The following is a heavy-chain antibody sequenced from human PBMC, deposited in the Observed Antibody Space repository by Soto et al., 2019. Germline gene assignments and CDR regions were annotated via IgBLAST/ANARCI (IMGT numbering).Heavy chain of an antibody. CDR2: VNPDNGGT. Sequence: ASVKVSCKASGYTFTGNYIHWVRQAPGQGLEWMGWVNPDNGGTTSAQKFQGRVTMTRDTSATTAYMELSRLTSDDTAVYYCARGPRPPSGWLGFWEYGMDVWGQGTTVTVSS. V-gene: IGHV1-2*02. CDR3: ARGPRPPSGWLGFWEYGMDV. CDR1: GYTFTGNY. D-gene: IGHD3-3*01. J-gene: IGHJ6*02.